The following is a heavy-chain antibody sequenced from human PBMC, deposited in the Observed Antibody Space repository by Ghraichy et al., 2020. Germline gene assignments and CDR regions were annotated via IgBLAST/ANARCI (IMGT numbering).Heavy chain of an antibody. V-gene: IGHV3-33*01. J-gene: IGHJ2*01. CDR3: ARDFSGGYRYFDL. Sequence: LSLTCAASGFTFSSYGMHWVRQAPGKGLEWVAVIWYDGSNKYYADSVKGRFTISRDNSKNTLYLQMNSLRAEDTAVYYCARDFSGGYRYFDLWGRGTLVTVSS. D-gene: IGHD3-16*01. CDR2: IWYDGSNK. CDR1: GFTFSSYG.